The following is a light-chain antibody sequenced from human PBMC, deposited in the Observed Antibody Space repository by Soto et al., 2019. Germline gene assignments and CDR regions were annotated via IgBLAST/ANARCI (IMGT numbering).Light chain of an antibody. Sequence: DIQLTQSPSSLSASVGDSVTITCRATQSITTFLNWYQEKHGKAPKLMIYAASNLQSGVPSRFSGSGSGTDFALTISWLQPDDFATYYCQQTSSTPRLTFGGGTKVDIK. CDR3: QQTSSTPRLT. V-gene: IGKV1-39*01. CDR2: AAS. CDR1: QSITTF. J-gene: IGKJ4*01.